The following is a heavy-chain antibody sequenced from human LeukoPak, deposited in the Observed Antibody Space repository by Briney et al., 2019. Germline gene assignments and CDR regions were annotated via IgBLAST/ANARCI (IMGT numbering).Heavy chain of an antibody. V-gene: IGHV3-43*02. CDR3: AKDIGGYSYAADY. Sequence: PGGSLRLSCAASGFTFDDYAMHWVRQAPGKGLEWVSLISGDGGRTYYADSVKGRFTISRDNSKNSLYLQMNSLRTEDTASYYCAKDIGGYSYAADYWGQGTLVTVSS. J-gene: IGHJ4*02. CDR1: GFTFDDYA. D-gene: IGHD5-18*01. CDR2: ISGDGGRT.